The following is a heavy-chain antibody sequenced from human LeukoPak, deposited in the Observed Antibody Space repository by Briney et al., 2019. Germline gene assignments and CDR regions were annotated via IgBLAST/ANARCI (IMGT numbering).Heavy chain of an antibody. Sequence: QPGRSLRLSWAASACTFDNYAMHWVRQPPGKGLEWVSLFSGDGDSTYFADSVKGRFTIYRDNSKNSLYLQMNSLRTEDTALYYCAKAYYGSRFSSFDYWGQGTLVTVSS. V-gene: IGHV3-43*02. CDR1: ACTFDNYA. CDR3: AKAYYGSRFSSFDY. CDR2: FSGDGDST. J-gene: IGHJ4*02. D-gene: IGHD3-10*01.